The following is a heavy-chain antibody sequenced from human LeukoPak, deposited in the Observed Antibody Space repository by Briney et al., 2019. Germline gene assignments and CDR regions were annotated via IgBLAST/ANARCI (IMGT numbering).Heavy chain of an antibody. Sequence: GASVTVSCKASGGTFSSYAISWVRQAPGQGLEWMGGIIPIFGTANYAQKFQGRVTITADESTSTAYMELSSLRSEDTAVYYCARSKELVLYYYYGMDVWGQGTTVTVSS. V-gene: IGHV1-69*13. CDR3: ARSKELVLYYYYGMDV. D-gene: IGHD6-6*01. J-gene: IGHJ6*02. CDR2: IIPIFGTA. CDR1: GGTFSSYA.